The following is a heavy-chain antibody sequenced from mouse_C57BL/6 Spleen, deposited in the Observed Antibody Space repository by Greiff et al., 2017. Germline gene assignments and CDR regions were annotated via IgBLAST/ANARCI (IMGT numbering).Heavy chain of an antibody. Sequence: QVQLKESGAELVKPGASVKLSCKASGYTFTEYTIHWVKQRSGQGLEWIGWFYPGSGSIKYNEKFKDKATLTADKSSSTVYMELSRLTSEDSAVYFCARHGWNYYGNYGAMDYWGQGTSVTVSS. CDR2: FYPGSGSI. J-gene: IGHJ4*01. D-gene: IGHD2-1*01. CDR3: ARHGWNYYGNYGAMDY. V-gene: IGHV1-62-2*01. CDR1: GYTFTEYT.